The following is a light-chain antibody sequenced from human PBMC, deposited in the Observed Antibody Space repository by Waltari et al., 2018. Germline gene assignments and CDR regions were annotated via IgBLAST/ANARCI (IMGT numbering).Light chain of an antibody. CDR1: QRLNSW. CDR2: KAS. J-gene: IGKJ1*01. V-gene: IGKV1-5*03. Sequence: DIQMTQSPSTLSASVGDRVTITCRASQRLNSWLAWFQQKPGKAPKLLIYKASTLESGVPSRFSGSGSGTEFTLTISNLQPDDFATYYCQQYNNYWTFGQGTKMEIK. CDR3: QQYNNYWT.